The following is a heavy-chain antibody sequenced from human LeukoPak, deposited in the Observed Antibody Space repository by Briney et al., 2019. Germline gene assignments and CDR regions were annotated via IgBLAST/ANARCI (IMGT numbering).Heavy chain of an antibody. CDR1: GGTISSHF. CDR3: ARDGYSGSSLFDF. V-gene: IGHV4-59*11. CDR2: IHYSGST. J-gene: IGHJ4*02. D-gene: IGHD1-26*01. Sequence: SETLSLTCTVSGGTISSHFWSWIRQPPGKGLEWIGYIHYSGSTNYNPSLKSRVTISVDTSKNQFSLKLSSVTAADTAVYYCARDGYSGSSLFDFWGQGTLVTVSS.